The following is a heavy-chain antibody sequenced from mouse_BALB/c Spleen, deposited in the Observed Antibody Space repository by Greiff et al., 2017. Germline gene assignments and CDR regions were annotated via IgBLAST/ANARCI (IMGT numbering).Heavy chain of an antibody. V-gene: IGHV5-6*01. CDR2: ISSGGSYT. CDR1: GFTFSSYG. Sequence: DVQLVESGGDLVKPGGSLKLSCAASGFTFSSYGMSWVRQTPDKRLEWVATISSGGSYTYYPDSVKGRFTISRDNAKNTLYLQMSSLKSEDTAMYYCARDYGYDGGFAYWGQGTLVTVSA. CDR3: ARDYGYDGGFAY. J-gene: IGHJ3*01. D-gene: IGHD2-2*01.